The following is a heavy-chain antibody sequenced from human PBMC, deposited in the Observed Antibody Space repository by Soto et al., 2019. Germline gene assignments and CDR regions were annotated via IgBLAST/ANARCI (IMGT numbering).Heavy chain of an antibody. CDR1: GFTFSSYA. CDR2: ISGSGGST. CDR3: AKRAAYDSSGYYYYFDY. J-gene: IGHJ4*02. V-gene: IGHV3-23*01. D-gene: IGHD3-22*01. Sequence: GGSLRLSCAASGFTFSSYAMSWVRQAPGKGLEWVSAISGSGGSTYYADSVKDRFTISRDNSKNTLYLQMNSLRAEDTAVYYCAKRAAYDSSGYYYYFDYWGQGTLVTVSS.